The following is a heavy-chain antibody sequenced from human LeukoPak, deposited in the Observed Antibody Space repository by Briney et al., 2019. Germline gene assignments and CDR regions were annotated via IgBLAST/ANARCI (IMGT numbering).Heavy chain of an antibody. CDR3: AMTSYDSSGYAFPEDDY. Sequence: VASVKVSCKASGYTFTSYGISWVRQAPGQGLEWMGWISAYNGNTNYAQKLQGRVTMTTDTSTSTAYMELRSLRSDDTAVYYCAMTSYDSSGYAFPEDDYWGQGTLVTVS. V-gene: IGHV1-18*01. D-gene: IGHD3-22*01. CDR2: ISAYNGNT. J-gene: IGHJ4*02. CDR1: GYTFTSYG.